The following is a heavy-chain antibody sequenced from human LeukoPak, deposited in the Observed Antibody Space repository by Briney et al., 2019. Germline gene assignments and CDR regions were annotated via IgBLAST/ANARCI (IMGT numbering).Heavy chain of an antibody. CDR3: ARELGSSGWYSGSFDY. CDR2: INSDGSST. CDR1: GFTFSSNW. D-gene: IGHD6-19*01. Sequence: GGSLRLSCAASGFTFSSNWLHWVRQAPGKGLVWVSRINSDGSSTSYADSVKGRFTISRDNAKNTLYPQMNSLRAEDTAVYYCARELGSSGWYSGSFDYWGQGTLVTVSS. J-gene: IGHJ4*02. V-gene: IGHV3-74*01.